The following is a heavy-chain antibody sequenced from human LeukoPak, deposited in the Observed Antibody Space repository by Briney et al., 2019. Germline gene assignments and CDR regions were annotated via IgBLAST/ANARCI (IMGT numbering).Heavy chain of an antibody. CDR3: ARRYYDFWSGYYGYWYFDL. V-gene: IGHV4-30-2*02. CDR1: GGSISSGGYY. CDR2: IYHSGST. Sequence: SQTLSLTCTVSGGSISSGGYYWSWIRQPPGKGLEWIGYIYHSGSTYYNPSLKSRVTISVDTSKNQFSLKLSSVTAADTAVYYCARRYYDFWSGYYGYWYFDLWGRGTLVTVSS. J-gene: IGHJ2*01. D-gene: IGHD3-3*01.